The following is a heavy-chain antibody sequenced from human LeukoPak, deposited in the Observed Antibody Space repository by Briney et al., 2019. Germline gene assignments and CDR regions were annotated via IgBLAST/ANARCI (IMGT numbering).Heavy chain of an antibody. J-gene: IGHJ5*02. CDR2: IRSSGTET. CDR3: VKAPHFEFWTGYHNYFDP. V-gene: IGHV3-23*01. D-gene: IGHD3/OR15-3a*01. CDR1: GFTFSTYI. Sequence: GGSLRLSCAASGFTFSTYIMGWVRQAPGKGLEWVSAIRSSGTETYYADSVKGRFVISRDNSKDTLFLQADNVRVEDTATYYCVKAPHFEFWTGYHNYFDPWGQGTLVTVSS.